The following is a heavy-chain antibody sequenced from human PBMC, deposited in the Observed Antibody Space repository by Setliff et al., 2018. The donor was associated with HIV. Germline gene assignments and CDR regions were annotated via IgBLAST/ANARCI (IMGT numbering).Heavy chain of an antibody. J-gene: IGHJ3*02. CDR1: GFTFSSYA. D-gene: IGHD5-18*01. CDR2: ISYDGSNK. V-gene: IGHV3-30*04. CDR3: AKGRRGYSYGYDAFDI. Sequence: GGSLRLSCAASGFTFSSYAMHWVRQAPGKGLEWVAVISYDGSNKYYADSVKGRFTISRDSAKNSLYLQMNSLRAEDMALYYCAKGRRGYSYGYDAFDIWGQGTMVTVSS.